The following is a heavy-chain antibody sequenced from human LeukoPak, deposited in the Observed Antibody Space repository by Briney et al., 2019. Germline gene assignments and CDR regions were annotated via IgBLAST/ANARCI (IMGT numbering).Heavy chain of an antibody. CDR3: VRDQAKTGGGYYMDV. CDR2: ISNSGSSI. D-gene: IGHD3-16*01. CDR1: GLTFSSCE. Sequence: GGSLRLSCAGSGLTFSSCEMNWVRQAPGKGLEWVSYISNSGSSIYYADSVKGRFTISRDNAKNSLYLQMNSLRAEDTAVYYCVRDQAKTGGGYYMDVWGKGTTVTVSS. V-gene: IGHV3-48*03. J-gene: IGHJ6*03.